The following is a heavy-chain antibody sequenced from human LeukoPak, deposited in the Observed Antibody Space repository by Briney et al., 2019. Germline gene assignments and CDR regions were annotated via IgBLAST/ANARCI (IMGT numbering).Heavy chain of an antibody. J-gene: IGHJ6*02. D-gene: IGHD2-2*01. Sequence: ASVKVSCKASGYTFTSYYMHWVRQAPGQGLEWMGIINPSGGSTSYAQKFQGRVTMTEDTSTDTAYMELSSLRSEDTAVYYCAGSSTSTYYYYGMDVWGQGTTVTVSS. V-gene: IGHV1-46*01. CDR1: GYTFTSYY. CDR3: AGSSTSTYYYYGMDV. CDR2: INPSGGST.